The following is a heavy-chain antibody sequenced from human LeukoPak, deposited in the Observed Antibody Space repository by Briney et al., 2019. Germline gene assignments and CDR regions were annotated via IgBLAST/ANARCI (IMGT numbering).Heavy chain of an antibody. CDR3: AKGPTLYASGSYTYFHY. Sequence: PGGSLRLSCAASGFTFSTYAMSWVRQAPGKGLEWVSTISGSGDSTYYADSVKGRFTISRDNSKNALYLQMNSLGAEDTAVYYCAKGPTLYASGSYTYFHYWGQGTLVTVSS. CDR1: GFTFSTYA. D-gene: IGHD3-10*01. CDR2: ISGSGDST. J-gene: IGHJ4*02. V-gene: IGHV3-23*01.